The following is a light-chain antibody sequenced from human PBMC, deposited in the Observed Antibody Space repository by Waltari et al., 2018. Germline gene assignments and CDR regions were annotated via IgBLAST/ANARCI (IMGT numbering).Light chain of an antibody. CDR1: SSDVGVYNY. CDR2: DVS. CDR3: SSYTSSSTLNV. V-gene: IGLV2-14*01. Sequence: QSALTQPASVSGSPGQSLTISCTGTSSDVGVYNYVSWYQQHPGKAPKLMIYDVSKRPSGVSNRFSGSKSGNTASLTISGLQAEDEADYYCSSYTSSSTLNVFGTGTKVTVL. J-gene: IGLJ1*01.